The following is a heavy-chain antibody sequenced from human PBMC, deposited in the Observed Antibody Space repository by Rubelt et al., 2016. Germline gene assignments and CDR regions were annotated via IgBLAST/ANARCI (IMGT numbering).Heavy chain of an antibody. D-gene: IGHD3-16*02. Sequence: QVQLQESGPGLVKPSETLSLTCTVSGGSISSYYWSWIRQPPGKGLEWIGRIYTSGSTNSNPSLMGLLPSQVDASKNQCSLRLSAVTAADTAVYYCARDDHRHRYCYCYGMDGGGQGTKVAVTS. V-gene: IGHV4-4*07. CDR2: IYTSGST. CDR3: ARDDHRHRYCYCYGMDG. J-gene: IGHJ6*02. CDR1: GGSISSYY.